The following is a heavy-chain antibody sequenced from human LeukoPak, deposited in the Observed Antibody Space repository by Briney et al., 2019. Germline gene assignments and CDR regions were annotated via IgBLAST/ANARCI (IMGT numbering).Heavy chain of an antibody. Sequence: GGSLRLSCVASEFIFSKSAMHWVRQAPGTGLEWLGLISDDGSYTFYVDSVKGRFTISRDNSKNTVFLQMNSLRAEDSAVYYCAKDRPARGTFRGTYMTDWGHGTPVTVSS. CDR3: AKDRPARGTFRGTYMTD. J-gene: IGHJ4*01. V-gene: IGHV3-30*18. CDR2: ISDDGSYT. D-gene: IGHD2-21*02. CDR1: EFIFSKSA.